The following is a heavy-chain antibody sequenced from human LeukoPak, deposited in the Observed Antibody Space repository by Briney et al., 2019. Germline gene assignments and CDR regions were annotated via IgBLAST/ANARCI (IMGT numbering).Heavy chain of an antibody. J-gene: IGHJ4*02. Sequence: LSETLSLTCTVSGGSISSYYWSWIRQPAGKGLEWIGRIYTSGSTNYNPSLKSRVTMSVDTSKNQFSLKLSSVTAADTAVYYCARDYCSSTSCYPYYFDYWGQGTLVTVSS. CDR3: ARDYCSSTSCYPYYFDY. CDR1: GGSISSYY. D-gene: IGHD2-2*01. CDR2: IYTSGST. V-gene: IGHV4-4*07.